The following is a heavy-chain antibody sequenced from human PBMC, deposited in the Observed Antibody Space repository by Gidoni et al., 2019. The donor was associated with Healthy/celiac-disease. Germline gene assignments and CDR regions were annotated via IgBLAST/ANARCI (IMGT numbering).Heavy chain of an antibody. V-gene: IGHV3-21*01. CDR2: NSSSSSYI. Sequence: EVQLVESGGGLVKPGGSLRLSCAASGFTFSSYSMNWVRQAPGKGLEWVSSNSSSSSYIYYADSVKGRFTISRDNAKNSLYLQMNSLRAEDTAVYYCARYSGSYTTLDYWGQGTLVTVSS. J-gene: IGHJ4*02. CDR3: ARYSGSYTTLDY. CDR1: GFTFSSYS. D-gene: IGHD1-26*01.